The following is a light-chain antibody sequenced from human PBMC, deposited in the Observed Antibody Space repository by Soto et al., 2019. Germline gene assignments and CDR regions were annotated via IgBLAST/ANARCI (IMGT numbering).Light chain of an antibody. CDR3: QQYNTWLWT. CDR1: QRINAH. Sequence: EVVMTQSTATLSVSPGERVTLSCRASQRINAHLAWYQQKPGQAPRLLSHGASTSATDIPARFSGSGFGTELILTISSLQSEDFAGDYCQQYNTWLWTFGQGTKVEIQ. J-gene: IGKJ1*01. CDR2: GAS. V-gene: IGKV3-15*01.